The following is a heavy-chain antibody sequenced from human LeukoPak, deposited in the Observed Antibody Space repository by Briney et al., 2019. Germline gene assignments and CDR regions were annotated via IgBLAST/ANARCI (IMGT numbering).Heavy chain of an antibody. J-gene: IGHJ6*02. V-gene: IGHV3-30-3*01. CDR1: GFTFSSYA. CDR2: ISYDGSNK. CDR3: CWVRGVIDYYGMDV. Sequence: PGGSLRLSCAASGFTFSSYAMHWVRQAPGKGLEWVAVISYDGSNKYYADSVKGRFTISRDNSKNTLYLQMNSLRAEDTAVYYCCWVRGVIDYYGMDVWGQGTTVTVSS. D-gene: IGHD3-10*01.